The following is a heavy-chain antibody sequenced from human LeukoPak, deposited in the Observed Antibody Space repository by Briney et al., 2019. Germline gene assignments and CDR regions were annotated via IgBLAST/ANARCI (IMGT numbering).Heavy chain of an antibody. CDR3: ARSSTYYDFWSGYYNYFDY. V-gene: IGHV4-30-4*01. D-gene: IGHD3-3*01. J-gene: IGHJ4*02. CDR1: GGSISSGDYY. Sequence: SETLSLTCTVSGGSISSGDYYWSWIRQPPGKGLEWIGYIYYSRSTYYNPSLKSRVTISVDTSKNQFSLKLSSVTAADTAVYYCARSSTYYDFWSGYYNYFDYWGQGTLVTVSS. CDR2: IYYSRST.